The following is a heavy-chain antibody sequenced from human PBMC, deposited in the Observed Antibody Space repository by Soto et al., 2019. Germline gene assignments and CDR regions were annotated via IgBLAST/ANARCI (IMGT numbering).Heavy chain of an antibody. CDR1: GGSISSGGYY. CDR2: IYYSGST. Sequence: PSETLSLTCTVSGGSISSGGYYWSWIRQHPGKGLEWIGYIYYSGSTYYNPSLKSRVTISVDTSKNQFSLKLSSVTAADTAVYYCARGHLPNYDILTGPYNPIDYYYYMDVWGKGTTVTVSS. J-gene: IGHJ6*03. D-gene: IGHD3-9*01. CDR3: ARGHLPNYDILTGPYNPIDYYYYMDV. V-gene: IGHV4-31*03.